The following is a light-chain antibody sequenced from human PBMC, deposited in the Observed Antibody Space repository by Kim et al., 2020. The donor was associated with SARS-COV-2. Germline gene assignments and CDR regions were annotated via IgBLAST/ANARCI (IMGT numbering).Light chain of an antibody. Sequence: GKSVTISCTRSGGTIARTYVHWYQQRPGAAPTTLIYEDNLRPSGVPDRFSGSIDSSSNSASLTISGLQTEDEADYYCQSYDTDKVVFGGGTQLTVL. J-gene: IGLJ7*01. V-gene: IGLV6-57*03. CDR2: EDN. CDR1: GGTIARTY. CDR3: QSYDTDKVV.